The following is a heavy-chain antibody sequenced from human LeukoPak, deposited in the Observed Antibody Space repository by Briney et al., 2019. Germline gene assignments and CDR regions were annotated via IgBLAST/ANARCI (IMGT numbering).Heavy chain of an antibody. CDR3: ARGRIAARPIYYYYGMDV. Sequence: PSETLSLTCAVYGGSFSGYYWSWIRRPPGKGLEWIGEINHSGSTNYNPSLKSRVTISVDTSKNQFSLKLSSVTAADTAVYYCARGRIAARPIYYYYGMDVWGQGTTVTVSS. CDR1: GGSFSGYY. D-gene: IGHD6-6*01. CDR2: INHSGST. J-gene: IGHJ6*02. V-gene: IGHV4-34*01.